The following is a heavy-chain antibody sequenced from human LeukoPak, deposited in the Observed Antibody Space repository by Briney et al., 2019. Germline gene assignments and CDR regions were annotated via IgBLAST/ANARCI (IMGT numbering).Heavy chain of an antibody. J-gene: IGHJ4*02. CDR2: ISGSGGST. CDR3: ARLSGYSSGHYYSDY. CDR1: GFTFSSYA. D-gene: IGHD3-22*01. Sequence: GSLRLSCAASGFTFSSYAMSWVRQAPGKGLEWVSAISGSGGSTYYADSVKGRFTISRDNSKNTLYLQMNSLRAEDTAVYYCARLSGYSSGHYYSDYWGQGTLVTVSS. V-gene: IGHV3-23*01.